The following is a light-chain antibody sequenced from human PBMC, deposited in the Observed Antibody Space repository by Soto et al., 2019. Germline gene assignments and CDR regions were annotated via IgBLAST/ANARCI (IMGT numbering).Light chain of an antibody. Sequence: EIVLTQSPATLSLSPGERATLSCRASQSVSSSYLAWYQQKPGQAPRLLIYGASTRATGFPARFSGSGFGTDFTLTISKVEPEDFAVYYCQQYGTPRSVTFGQGTRLEIK. CDR1: QSVSSSY. CDR3: QQYGTPRSVT. J-gene: IGKJ5*01. CDR2: GAS. V-gene: IGKV3-20*01.